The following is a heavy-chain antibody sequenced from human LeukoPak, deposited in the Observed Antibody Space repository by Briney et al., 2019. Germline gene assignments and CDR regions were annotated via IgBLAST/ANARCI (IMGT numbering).Heavy chain of an antibody. CDR1: GFTFSSYA. J-gene: IGHJ4*02. CDR3: AKVDSGSYWIFDY. V-gene: IGHV3-23*01. D-gene: IGHD1-26*01. CDR2: ISGSGGST. Sequence: QPGGSLRLSCAASGFTFSSYAMSWVRQAPGKGLEWVPAISGSGGSTYYADSVKGRFTISRDNSKNTLYQQMNSLRAEDTAVYYCAKVDSGSYWIFDYWGQGTLVTVSS.